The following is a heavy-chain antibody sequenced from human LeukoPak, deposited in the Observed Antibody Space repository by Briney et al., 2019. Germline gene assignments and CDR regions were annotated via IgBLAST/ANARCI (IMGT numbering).Heavy chain of an antibody. CDR3: ARDLTYYYDSSGYYYGY. J-gene: IGHJ4*02. CDR1: GFTFNNYA. D-gene: IGHD3-22*01. V-gene: IGHV3-23*01. Sequence: GGSLRLSCAASGFTFNNYAMSWVRQAPGKGLEWVSSISGTGGSTYYADPVKGRFTILRDNSKNTLYLQMNSLRAEDTAVYYCARDLTYYYDSSGYYYGYWGQGTLVTVSS. CDR2: ISGTGGST.